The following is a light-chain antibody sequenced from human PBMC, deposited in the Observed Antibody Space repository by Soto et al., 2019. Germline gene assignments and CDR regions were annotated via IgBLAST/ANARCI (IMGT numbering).Light chain of an antibody. V-gene: IGKV1-9*01. CDR2: AAS. J-gene: IGKJ4*01. Sequence: DIQLTQSPSFLSASEGDRVTITCRASQGISSYLAWYQQKPGTAPKLLIYAASTLQSGVPSRFSGSGSGTEFTLTISSLQPEDFATYYCQQLTTYPLTFGGGTKVEI. CDR1: QGISSY. CDR3: QQLTTYPLT.